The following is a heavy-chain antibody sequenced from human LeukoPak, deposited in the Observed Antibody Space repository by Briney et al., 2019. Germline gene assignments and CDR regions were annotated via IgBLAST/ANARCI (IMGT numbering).Heavy chain of an antibody. D-gene: IGHD5-12*01. Sequence: GGSLRLSCAASGFTFSSYEMNWVRQAPGKGLEWVSYISSSGSTIYYADSMKGRFTISRDNAKNSLYLQMNSLRAEDTAVYYCAPPPWLVDYWGQGTLVTVSS. V-gene: IGHV3-48*03. CDR3: APPPWLVDY. CDR1: GFTFSSYE. J-gene: IGHJ4*02. CDR2: ISSSGSTI.